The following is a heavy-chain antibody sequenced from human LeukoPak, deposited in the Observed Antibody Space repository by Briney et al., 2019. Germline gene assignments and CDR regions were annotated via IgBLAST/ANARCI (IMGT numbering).Heavy chain of an antibody. J-gene: IGHJ4*02. Sequence: GGSLRLSCVASGFTFSSYWIHWVRRAPGKGLEWVSHVRPGDGPTTYAESVKGRFTISRDNSKNTVSLQMNSLRVEDTAVYYCTRDHITSWQIDFWGQGTMVTVSS. V-gene: IGHV3-74*01. CDR3: TRDHITSWQIDF. CDR2: VRPGDGPT. CDR1: GFTFSSYW. D-gene: IGHD2-2*01.